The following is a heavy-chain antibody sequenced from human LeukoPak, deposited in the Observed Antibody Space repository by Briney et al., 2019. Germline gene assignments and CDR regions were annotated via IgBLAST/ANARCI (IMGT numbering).Heavy chain of an antibody. J-gene: IGHJ3*02. D-gene: IGHD1-26*01. CDR1: GFTFDDYA. CDR3: ARLCIVGTKSAFDI. V-gene: IGHV3-43D*03. CDR2: ISWDGGST. Sequence: GGSLRLSCAASGFTFDDYAMHWVRQAPGKGLEWVSLISWDGGSTYYADSVKGRFTISRDNSKNSLYLQMNSLRAEDTAVYYCARLCIVGTKSAFDIWGQGTMVTVSS.